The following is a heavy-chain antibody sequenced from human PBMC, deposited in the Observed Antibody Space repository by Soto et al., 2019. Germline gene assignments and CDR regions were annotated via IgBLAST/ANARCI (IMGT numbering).Heavy chain of an antibody. D-gene: IGHD2-15*01. CDR3: ARGDREDILVVVGARPGEYGIDI. CDR1: GFTFRNHA. CDR2: IAYDGSNA. V-gene: IGHV3-30-3*01. J-gene: IGHJ6*02. Sequence: QVQLVESGGGVVQPGGSLRLSCAASGFTFRNHAMHWVRQAPGKGLECLAVIAYDGSNAFYRDYVKGRFTISRDNSKNTRYLHMNSLRSEDTGVYYCARGDREDILVVVGARPGEYGIDIWGQGTTVTVSS.